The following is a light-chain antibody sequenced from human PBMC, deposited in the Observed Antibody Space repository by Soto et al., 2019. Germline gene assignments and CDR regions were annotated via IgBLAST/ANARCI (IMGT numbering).Light chain of an antibody. CDR3: QQYKNWPL. Sequence: EIVMTQSPATVSVSPGESATLSCRASQNIYYNVAWYQHRPGQAPRLLLYGASTRATGIPVRFSGSGFGTEFTLTISSLQSEDFAVYYCQQYKNWPLFGQGTRLEIK. J-gene: IGKJ5*01. CDR1: QNIYYN. V-gene: IGKV3-15*01. CDR2: GAS.